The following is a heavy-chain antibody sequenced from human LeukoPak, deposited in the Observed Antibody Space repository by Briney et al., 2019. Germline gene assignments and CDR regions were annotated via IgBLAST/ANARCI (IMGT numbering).Heavy chain of an antibody. V-gene: IGHV3-21*05. CDR3: AKHLWRDLLSFGEGYYVDY. CDR1: GFTFSTYS. J-gene: IGHJ4*02. D-gene: IGHD3-10*01. Sequence: GGSLRLSCAASGFTFSTYSMNWVRQAPGKGLEWIAYIRGSGNDIYYADSVKGRFTISRDNAKNTLYLQMNSLRVEDTAIYYCAKHLWRDLLSFGEGYYVDYWGQGALVTVSS. CDR2: IRGSGNDI.